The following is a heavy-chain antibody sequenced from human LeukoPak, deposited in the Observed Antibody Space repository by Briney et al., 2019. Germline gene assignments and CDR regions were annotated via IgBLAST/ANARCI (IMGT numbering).Heavy chain of an antibody. V-gene: IGHV4-39*01. CDR1: GGSFSSTSDYY. J-gene: IGHJ4*02. CDR2: INYSGTT. CDR3: ARRGPTSGRGDAFDY. Sequence: TSETLSLSCTVFGGSFSSTSDYYWGWTRQPPGKGLEWIGSINYSGTTYYNPSLRSPVTISVDTSKNQFSLRLYSVTAADTAVYYCARRGPTSGRGDAFDYWGQGTPVTVSS. D-gene: IGHD6-19*01.